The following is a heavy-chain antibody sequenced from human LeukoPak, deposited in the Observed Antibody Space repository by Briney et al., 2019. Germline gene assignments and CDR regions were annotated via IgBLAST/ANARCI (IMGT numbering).Heavy chain of an antibody. J-gene: IGHJ5*02. V-gene: IGHV1-8*01. Sequence: ASVKVSCKASGYTFTSYDINWVRQATGQGLEWMGWMNPNSGNTGYAQKFQGRVTITADESTSTAYMELSSLRSEDTAVYYCARYPLPIVVVPAASNNWFDPWGQGTLVTVSS. CDR2: MNPNSGNT. CDR1: GYTFTSYD. D-gene: IGHD2-2*01. CDR3: ARYPLPIVVVPAASNNWFDP.